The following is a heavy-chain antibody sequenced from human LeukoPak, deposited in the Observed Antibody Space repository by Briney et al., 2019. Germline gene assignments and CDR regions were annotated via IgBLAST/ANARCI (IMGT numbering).Heavy chain of an antibody. CDR1: GFIFTDYY. V-gene: IGHV4-34*01. CDR2: VHLSGRT. J-gene: IGHJ4*02. CDR3: AREGGPYRPLDY. Sequence: LRLSCAASGFIFTDYYMSWVRQAPGKGLEWIGEVHLSGRTNYNPSLESRVTMSVDMSENHISLKLTSVTAADTAVYYCAREGGPYRPLDYSGQGTLVTVSS.